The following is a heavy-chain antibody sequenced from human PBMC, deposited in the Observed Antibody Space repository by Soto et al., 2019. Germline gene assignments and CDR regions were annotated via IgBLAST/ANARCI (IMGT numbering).Heavy chain of an antibody. D-gene: IGHD3-22*01. J-gene: IGHJ4*02. V-gene: IGHV4-39*01. CDR1: GGSISSSIYY. CDR3: MLGSGWKDFDY. CDR2: IYYSGST. Sequence: SETLSLTCTVSGGSISSSIYYWGWIRQPPGKGLEWIGSIYYSGSTYYNPSLKSRVTISVDTSKNQFSLKLSSVTAADTAVYYCMLGSGWKDFDYWGQGTLVTVSS.